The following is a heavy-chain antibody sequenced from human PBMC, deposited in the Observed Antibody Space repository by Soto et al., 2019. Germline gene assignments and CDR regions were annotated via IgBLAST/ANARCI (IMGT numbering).Heavy chain of an antibody. J-gene: IGHJ4*02. CDR1: GFTFSSYW. CDR2: IKQDGSEK. V-gene: IGHV3-7*01. Sequence: GGSLRLSCAASGFTFSSYWMSWVRQAPGKGLEWVANIKQDGSEKYYVDSVKGRFTISRDNAKNSLYLQMNSLRAEDTAVYYCARGNDYYGSGSYYGDWDDYWGQGTLVTVSS. CDR3: ARGNDYYGSGSYYGDWDDY. D-gene: IGHD3-10*01.